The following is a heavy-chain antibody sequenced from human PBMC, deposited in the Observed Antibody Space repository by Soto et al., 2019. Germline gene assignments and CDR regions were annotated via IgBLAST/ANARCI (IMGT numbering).Heavy chain of an antibody. Sequence: ESGGVLVQPGGSLRLSCAASGFTFSKYWMSWVRQAPGKGLEWVANIKEDVSEKNYVDSVKGRFTISRDNAKNSLYLQMNSLRAEDMAVYYCARSGSEIDYWGQGPRVTVSS. J-gene: IGHJ4*02. CDR1: GFTFSKYW. V-gene: IGHV3-7*01. D-gene: IGHD3-10*01. CDR2: IKEDVSEK. CDR3: ARSGSEIDY.